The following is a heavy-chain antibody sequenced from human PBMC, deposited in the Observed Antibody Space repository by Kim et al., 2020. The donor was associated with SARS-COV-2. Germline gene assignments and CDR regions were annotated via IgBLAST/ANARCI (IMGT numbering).Heavy chain of an antibody. CDR2: VFHSGST. Sequence: SETLSLTCAVSGASISGSNWWTWVRQSPGKGLDWIGEVFHSGSTNYNSSLKSRVIISQDKSRNEFSLKLNSVTAADTAMYYCATRDAIFVYPIWGQGTLV. J-gene: IGHJ4*02. CDR1: GASISGSNW. V-gene: IGHV4-4*02. CDR3: ATRDAIFVYPI. D-gene: IGHD2-21*01.